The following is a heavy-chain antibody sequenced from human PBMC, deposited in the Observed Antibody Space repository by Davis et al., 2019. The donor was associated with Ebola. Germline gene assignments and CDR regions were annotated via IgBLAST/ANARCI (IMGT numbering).Heavy chain of an antibody. V-gene: IGHV3-64D*06. CDR2: ISSNGGST. CDR1: GFTFSSYA. D-gene: IGHD5-24*01. CDR3: VKDRVEMATISYYYYYMDV. J-gene: IGHJ6*03. Sequence: GESLKISCSASGFTFSSYAMHWVRQAPGKGLEYVSAISSNGGSTYYADSVKGRFTISRDNSKNTLYLQMSSLRAEDTAVYYCVKDRVEMATISYYYYYMDVWGKGTTVTVSS.